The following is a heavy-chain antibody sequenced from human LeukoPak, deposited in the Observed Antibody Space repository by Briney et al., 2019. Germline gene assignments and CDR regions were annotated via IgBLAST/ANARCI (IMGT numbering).Heavy chain of an antibody. V-gene: IGHV3-66*02. Sequence: GGSLRLSCAASGLTVSRNYMNWVRQAPGKGLEWVSIIYGGGTTYYADSVKGRFTISRDNSKNTMYLQMNSRRAEDTAVYYCARSTRALVPTADDAFDIWGQGTMVTVSS. J-gene: IGHJ3*02. CDR2: IYGGGTT. CDR1: GLTVSRNY. CDR3: ARSTRALVPTADDAFDI. D-gene: IGHD2-2*01.